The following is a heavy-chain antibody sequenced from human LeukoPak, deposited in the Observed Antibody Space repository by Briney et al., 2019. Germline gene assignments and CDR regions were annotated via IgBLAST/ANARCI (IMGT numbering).Heavy chain of an antibody. V-gene: IGHV3-23*01. CDR1: GFTFSSYA. CDR3: AESRPGDYRWG. CDR2: ISGSGGST. D-gene: IGHD4-17*01. J-gene: IGHJ4*02. Sequence: GGSLRLTCAASGFTFSSYAMSWVRQAPGKGLEWVSAISGSGGSTYYADSVKGRFTISRDNSKNTLYLQMNSLRAEDTAVYYCAESRPGDYRWGWGQGTLVTVSS.